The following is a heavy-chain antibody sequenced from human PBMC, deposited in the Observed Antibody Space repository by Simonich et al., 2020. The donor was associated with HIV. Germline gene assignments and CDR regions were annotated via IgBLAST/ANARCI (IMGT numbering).Heavy chain of an antibody. CDR3: ARVWGGDYSALQY. V-gene: IGHV3-48*03. D-gene: IGHD3-16*01. Sequence: EVQLVESGGGLVQPGGSLRLSCAASGFTFSSYEMKWVRQAPGKGLEGVSYMSSSDSTIYYADAVKGRFTISRDNAKNSLYLQMNSLGAEDTAVYYCARVWGGDYSALQYWGQGTLVTVSS. CDR2: MSSSDSTI. J-gene: IGHJ1*01. CDR1: GFTFSSYE.